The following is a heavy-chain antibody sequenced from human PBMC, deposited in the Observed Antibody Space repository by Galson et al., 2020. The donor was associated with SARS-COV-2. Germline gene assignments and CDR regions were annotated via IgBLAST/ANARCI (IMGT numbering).Heavy chain of an antibody. V-gene: IGHV2-70*01. CDR1: GFSLSTSGMC. Sequence: SGPTLVKPTQTLTLTCTFSGFSLSTSGMCVSWIRQPPGKALEWLALIDWDDDKYYSTSLKTRLTISKDTSKNQVVLTMTNMDPVDTATYYCARSTYYYDSSGWYYFDYWGQGTLVTVSS. J-gene: IGHJ4*02. CDR3: ARSTYYYDSSGWYYFDY. CDR2: IDWDDDK. D-gene: IGHD3-22*01.